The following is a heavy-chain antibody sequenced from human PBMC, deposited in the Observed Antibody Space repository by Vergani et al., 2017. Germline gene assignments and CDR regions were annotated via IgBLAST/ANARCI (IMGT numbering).Heavy chain of an antibody. V-gene: IGHV3-21*01. CDR1: GFTFSSYS. CDR2: ISSSRSYI. Sequence: EVQLVESGGGLVKPGGSLRLSCAASGFTFSSYSMNWVRQAPGKGLEWVSSISSSRSYIYYAISLKGPFTISRDNAKNSRYLQMNSLRADDTAVYYCATVGGSKYYYYGMDVWGQGTTVTGSS. CDR3: ATVGGSKYYYYGMDV. J-gene: IGHJ6*02. D-gene: IGHD3-16*01.